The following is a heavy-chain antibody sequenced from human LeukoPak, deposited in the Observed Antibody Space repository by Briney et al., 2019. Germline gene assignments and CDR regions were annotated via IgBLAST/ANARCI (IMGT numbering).Heavy chain of an antibody. V-gene: IGHV3-30*01. CDR3: AREADSSSSFRY. J-gene: IGHJ4*02. D-gene: IGHD6-6*01. Sequence: GGSLRLSCAASGFTFSSYAMHWVRQAPGKGLEWGAVISYDGSNKYYADSVKGRFTISRDNSKNTLYLQMNSLRAEDTAVYYCAREADSSSSFRYWGQGTLVTVSS. CDR2: ISYDGSNK. CDR1: GFTFSSYA.